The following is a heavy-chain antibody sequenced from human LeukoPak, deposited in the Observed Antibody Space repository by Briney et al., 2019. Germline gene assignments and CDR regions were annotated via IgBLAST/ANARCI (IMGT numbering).Heavy chain of an antibody. CDR2: IYYSGST. Sequence: SETLSLTCTVSGGSISSYYWSWIRQPPGKGLEWIGYIYYSGSTNYNPSLKSRVTISVDTSKNQFSLKLSSVTAADTAVYYCARGEAYCSSTSCGTFLFDYWGQRTLVTVSS. V-gene: IGHV4-59*01. CDR3: ARGEAYCSSTSCGTFLFDY. CDR1: GGSISSYY. D-gene: IGHD2-2*01. J-gene: IGHJ4*02.